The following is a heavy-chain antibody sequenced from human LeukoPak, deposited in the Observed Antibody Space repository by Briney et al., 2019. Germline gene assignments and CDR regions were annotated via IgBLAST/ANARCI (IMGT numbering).Heavy chain of an antibody. CDR2: IGGSGAKT. J-gene: IGHJ5*02. V-gene: IGHV3-23*01. CDR1: GLTFSSFG. Sequence: PGGSLRLSCAVSGLTFSSFGMSWVRQTPGKGLEWVSAIGGSGAKTYYADSVKGRFTISRDNSKNTLFLQMNSLRAEDTAVYYCMTSGRFCTGDCRPSWGQGTLVTVSS. D-gene: IGHD2-8*02. CDR3: MTSGRFCTGDCRPS.